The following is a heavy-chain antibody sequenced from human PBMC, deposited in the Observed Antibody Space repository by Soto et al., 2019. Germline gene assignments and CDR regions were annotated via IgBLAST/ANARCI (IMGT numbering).Heavy chain of an antibody. D-gene: IGHD2-21*02. CDR3: AKDAVSGDGVWLLDS. Sequence: GGSLRLSCAASGFTFRSYAMSWARQAPGKGLEWVSSLLRSGSSTYYADSVKGRFTISSDISANSLYLQMDSLRAEDTAVYCCAKDAVSGDGVWLLDSWGQGTVVTVSS. V-gene: IGHV3-23*01. CDR2: LLRSGSST. CDR1: GFTFRSYA. J-gene: IGHJ5*02.